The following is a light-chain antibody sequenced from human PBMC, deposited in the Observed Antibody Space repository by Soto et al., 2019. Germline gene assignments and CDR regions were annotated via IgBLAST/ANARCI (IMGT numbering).Light chain of an antibody. Sequence: QSVLTQPASVSGSPGQSITISCTGTSSDIGNYDFVSWYQQVPGTAPKAMIYEVSSRPSGVSNRFSGSKSGNTASLTISGLQAEDEPYYYCSSYKTSTSLILFGGGTKVT. J-gene: IGLJ2*01. CDR3: SSYKTSTSLIL. CDR2: EVS. CDR1: SSDIGNYDF. V-gene: IGLV2-14*01.